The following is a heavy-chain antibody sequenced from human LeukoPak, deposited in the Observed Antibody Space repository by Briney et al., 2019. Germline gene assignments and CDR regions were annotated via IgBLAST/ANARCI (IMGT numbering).Heavy chain of an antibody. CDR1: GFTFSNAW. D-gene: IGHD6-19*01. V-gene: IGHV3-15*01. Sequence: GGSLRLSCAASGFTFSNAWMSWVRQAPGKGLEWVGRIKSKTDGGTTDYAAPVKGRFTISRDDSKNTLYLQMNSLKTEDTAVYYCTTEIAVAGTGWFDPWGQGTLVTVSS. J-gene: IGHJ5*02. CDR2: IKSKTDGGTT. CDR3: TTEIAVAGTGWFDP.